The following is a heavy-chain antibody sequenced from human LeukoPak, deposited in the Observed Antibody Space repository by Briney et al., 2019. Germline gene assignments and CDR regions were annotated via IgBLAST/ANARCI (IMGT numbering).Heavy chain of an antibody. J-gene: IGHJ4*02. Sequence: GGSLRLSCAASGFTFSSYAMHWVRQAPGKGLVWVSRVKSDGSSTSYADSVKGRFTISRDNARDTLSLQMNSLRAEHTAVYYCARDGFLGPVTAYLDYWGQGAPVTVSS. CDR2: VKSDGSST. CDR3: ARDGFLGPVTAYLDY. V-gene: IGHV3-74*01. D-gene: IGHD2-21*02. CDR1: GFTFSSYA.